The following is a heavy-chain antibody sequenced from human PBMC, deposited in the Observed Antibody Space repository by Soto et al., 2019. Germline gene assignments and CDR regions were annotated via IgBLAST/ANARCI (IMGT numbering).Heavy chain of an antibody. CDR2: ISYTGST. Sequence: VLLQESGPGVVRPSQTLSLTCTVSGESISNPHYHWSWLRQTPGKGLEWIGYISYTGSTFYISSLESRVTMSVDTSKTAFSLRLTSVTAADTAVYSCAATLRGVWFDPWGQGTLVTVSS. V-gene: IGHV4-30-4*08. D-gene: IGHD3-10*01. J-gene: IGHJ5*02. CDR3: AATLRGVWFDP. CDR1: GESISNPHYH.